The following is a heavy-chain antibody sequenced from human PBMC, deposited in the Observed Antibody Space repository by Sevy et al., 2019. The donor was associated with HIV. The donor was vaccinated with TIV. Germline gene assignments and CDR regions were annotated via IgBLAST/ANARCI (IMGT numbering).Heavy chain of an antibody. Sequence: GGSLRLSCAASGFIFNSYSMNWVRQAPGKGLEWVSFISSNSDHIYYADSVRGRFTISRDNAKNSLFLQMNSLRAEDTAVYYCAREHSPSFGLVFRGWFDPWGQGTPVTVSS. J-gene: IGHJ5*02. D-gene: IGHD3-16*01. V-gene: IGHV3-21*01. CDR2: ISSNSDHI. CDR1: GFIFNSYS. CDR3: AREHSPSFGLVFRGWFDP.